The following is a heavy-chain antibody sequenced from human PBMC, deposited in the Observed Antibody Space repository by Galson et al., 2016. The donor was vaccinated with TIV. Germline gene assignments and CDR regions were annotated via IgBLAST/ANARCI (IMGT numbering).Heavy chain of an antibody. CDR2: VNDNGRV. Sequence: LSLTCGVNGGSFRGYYWAWIRPSPGMGLEWIGDVNDNGRVDYNPSLKGRVTLSADASTTQFSLKLTSVTAADTGFYYCARNKRGFTRGYGGHFDSWGQGILVTVSS. D-gene: IGHD5-12*01. CDR3: ARNKRGFTRGYGGHFDS. CDR1: GGSFRGYY. V-gene: IGHV4-34*01. J-gene: IGHJ4*02.